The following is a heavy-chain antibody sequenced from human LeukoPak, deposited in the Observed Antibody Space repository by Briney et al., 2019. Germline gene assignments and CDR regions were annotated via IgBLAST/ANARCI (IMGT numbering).Heavy chain of an antibody. Sequence: SETLSLTCSVFGDSTSNYYWNWIRQSPGRGLEWMGSVSYIGSTNYNPSLKSRVTMSVDTSKNQFSLKLSSVTAADTAVYYCARMNAGAFDIWGQGAMVTVSS. J-gene: IGHJ3*02. D-gene: IGHD1-1*01. CDR1: GDSTSNYY. CDR2: VSYIGST. CDR3: ARMNAGAFDI. V-gene: IGHV4-59*01.